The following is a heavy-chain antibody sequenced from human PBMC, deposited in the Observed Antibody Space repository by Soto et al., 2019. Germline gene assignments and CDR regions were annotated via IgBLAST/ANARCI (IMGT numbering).Heavy chain of an antibody. J-gene: IGHJ4*02. CDR2: IYHTGNT. CDR1: VGSISRVYY. V-gene: IGHV4-31*03. Sequence: SETLSLTCTVSVGSISRVYYGSWIRQPPGEGLEWMGVIYHTGNTFYNPSPESRVTISVDTSKKHFSMELTSAPDADTAVYYCARVFASSGFFYIFDYWGQGTLVTVSS. CDR3: ARVFASSGFFYIFDY. D-gene: IGHD3-22*01.